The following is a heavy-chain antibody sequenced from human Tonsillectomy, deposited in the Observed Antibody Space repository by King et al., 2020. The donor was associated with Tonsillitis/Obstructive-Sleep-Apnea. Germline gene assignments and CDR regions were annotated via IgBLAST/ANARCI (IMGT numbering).Heavy chain of an antibody. CDR1: GYSFTSYW. CDR2: IYPGDSDT. CDR3: ASTAVVVPAADYYFDS. D-gene: IGHD2-2*01. V-gene: IGHV5-51*03. Sequence: QLVQSGAEVKKPGESLKISCKGSGYSFTSYWIGWVRQMPGKGLEWMGIIYPGDSDTRYSPSFQGQVTISADKSISTAYLQWSSLKASDTAMYYCASTAVVVPAADYYFDSWGQGTLVTVSS. J-gene: IGHJ4*02.